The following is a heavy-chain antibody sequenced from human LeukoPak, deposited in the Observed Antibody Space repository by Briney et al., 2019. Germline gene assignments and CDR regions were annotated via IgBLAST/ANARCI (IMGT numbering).Heavy chain of an antibody. CDR1: GGSISSYY. CDR3: ARRGYSYGYSPYFDY. V-gene: IGHV4-39*07. Sequence: SETLSLTCTVSGGSISSYYWGWIRQPPGKGLEWIGSIYYSGSTYYNPSLKSRVTISVDTSKNQFSLKLSSVTAADTAVYYCARRGYSYGYSPYFDYWGQGTLVTVSS. CDR2: IYYSGST. D-gene: IGHD5-18*01. J-gene: IGHJ4*02.